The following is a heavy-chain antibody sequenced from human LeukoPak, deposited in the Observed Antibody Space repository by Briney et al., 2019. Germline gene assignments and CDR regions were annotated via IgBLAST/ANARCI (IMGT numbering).Heavy chain of an antibody. CDR2: IIPILGIA. V-gene: IGHV1-69*04. Sequence: SVKVSCKASGGAFSSYTISWVRQAPGQGLEWMGRIIPILGIANYAQKFQGRVTITADKSTSTAYMELSSLRSEDTAVYYCARDEDYYDSSGYYGGYWGQGTLVTVSS. CDR1: GGAFSSYT. J-gene: IGHJ4*02. CDR3: ARDEDYYDSSGYYGGY. D-gene: IGHD3-22*01.